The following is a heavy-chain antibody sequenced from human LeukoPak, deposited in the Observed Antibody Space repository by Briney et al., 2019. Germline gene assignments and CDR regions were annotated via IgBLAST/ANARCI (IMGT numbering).Heavy chain of an antibody. CDR1: GFTFSSYA. J-gene: IGHJ6*02. D-gene: IGHD2-2*02. CDR2: ISYDGSNK. CDR3: ARDVWDIVVVPAAIGGNYYYYGMDV. Sequence: GGSLRLSCAASGFTFSSYAMHWVRQAPGKGLEWVAVISYDGSNKYYADSVKGRFTISRDNSKNTLYLQMNSLRAEDTTVYYCARDVWDIVVVPAAIGGNYYYYGMDVWGQGTTVTVSS. V-gene: IGHV3-30-3*01.